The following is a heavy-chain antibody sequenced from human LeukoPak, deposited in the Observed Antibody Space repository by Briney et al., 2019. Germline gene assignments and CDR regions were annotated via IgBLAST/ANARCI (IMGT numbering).Heavy chain of an antibody. V-gene: IGHV3-23*01. J-gene: IGHJ4*02. Sequence: PGGSLRLSCAASGFTFSIYAMSWVRQAPGQGLEWVSGITDTGGYTYYPDSVKGRFTISRDDSKNTLFLQMDTVRAEDTAVYYCVKGGYYYDSGSGHIDYWGQGTLVTVSS. CDR1: GFTFSIYA. CDR3: VKGGYYYDSGSGHIDY. CDR2: ITDTGGYT. D-gene: IGHD3-10*01.